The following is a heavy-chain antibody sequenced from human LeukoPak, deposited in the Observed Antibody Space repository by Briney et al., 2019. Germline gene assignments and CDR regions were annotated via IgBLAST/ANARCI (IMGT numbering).Heavy chain of an antibody. V-gene: IGHV3-23*01. J-gene: IGHJ6*03. CDR3: AKCVGSWELRYDYYYYYMDV. CDR1: GFTFSSYA. Sequence: PGGSLRLSCAASGFTFSSYAMSWVRQAPGKGLEWVSAISGSGGSTYYADSVKGRLTISRDNSKNTLYLQMNSLRAEDTAVYYCAKCVGSWELRYDYYYYYMDVWGKGTTVTVSS. CDR2: ISGSGGST. D-gene: IGHD1-26*01.